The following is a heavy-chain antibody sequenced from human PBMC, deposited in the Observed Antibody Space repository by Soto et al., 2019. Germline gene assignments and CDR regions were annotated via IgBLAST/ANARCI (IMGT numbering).Heavy chain of an antibody. CDR1: GGSISSYY. CDR2: IYTSGST. Sequence: LSLTCTVSGGSISSYYWSWIRQPAGKGLEWIGRIYTSGSTNYNPSLRSRVTMSVDTSKNQFSLKLSSVTAADTAVYYCARAGVYYYGSGRLRFPGWFDPWGQGTLVTVSS. D-gene: IGHD3-10*01. CDR3: ARAGVYYYGSGRLRFPGWFDP. J-gene: IGHJ5*02. V-gene: IGHV4-4*07.